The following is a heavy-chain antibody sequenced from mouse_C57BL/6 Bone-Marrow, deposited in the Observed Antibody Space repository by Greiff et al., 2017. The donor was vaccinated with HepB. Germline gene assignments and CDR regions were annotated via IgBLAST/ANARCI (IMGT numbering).Heavy chain of an antibody. Sequence: QVQLQQSGAELARPGASVKLSCKASGYTFTSYGISWVKQRTGQGLEWIGEIYPRSGYTYYNEKFKGKATLTADKSSSTAYMELRSLTSEDSAVYVCARGVTTVVARYAMDYWGQGTSVTVSS. D-gene: IGHD1-1*01. V-gene: IGHV1-81*01. CDR1: GYTFTSYG. CDR2: IYPRSGYT. CDR3: ARGVTTVVARYAMDY. J-gene: IGHJ4*01.